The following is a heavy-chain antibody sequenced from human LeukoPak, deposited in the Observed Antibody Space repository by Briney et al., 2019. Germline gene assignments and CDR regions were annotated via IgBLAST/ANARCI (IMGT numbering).Heavy chain of an antibody. CDR1: GFTFSSYS. CDR3: AKGVNYYGSGSYVDY. CDR2: ISGSGGST. V-gene: IGHV3-23*01. Sequence: PGGSLRLSCAASGFTFSSYSMNWVRQAPGKGLEWVSAISGSGGSTYYADSVKGRFTISRDNSKNTLYLQMNSLRAEDTAVYYCAKGVNYYGSGSYVDYWGQGTLVTVSS. D-gene: IGHD3-10*01. J-gene: IGHJ4*02.